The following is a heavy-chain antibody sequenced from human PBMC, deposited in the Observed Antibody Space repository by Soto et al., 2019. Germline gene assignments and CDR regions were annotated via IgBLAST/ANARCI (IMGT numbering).Heavy chain of an antibody. J-gene: IGHJ4*02. Sequence: EVQLLESGGDLVQPGGSLRLSCAASAFTFSAYAMSWVRQAPGKGLEWVSTISGNGDATDYTDSVKGRFTISRDNSKNTLYLQMNSLRADDTAVYYCAKGSCSGAFWYRYDSWGQGTLVSVSS. D-gene: IGHD2-15*01. V-gene: IGHV3-23*01. CDR1: AFTFSAYA. CDR3: AKGSCSGAFWYRYDS. CDR2: ISGNGDAT.